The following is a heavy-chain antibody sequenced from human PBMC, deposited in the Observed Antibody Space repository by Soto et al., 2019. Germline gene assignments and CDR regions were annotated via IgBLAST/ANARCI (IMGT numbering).Heavy chain of an antibody. D-gene: IGHD2-15*01. V-gene: IGHV1-3*01. J-gene: IGHJ6*02. Sequence: ASVKVSCKASGYTFTSYAMHWVRQAPGQRLEWMGWINAGNGNTKYSQKFQGRVTITRDTSASTAYMELSSLRSEDTAVYYCARGYCSGGSCYSNGRYYYGMDVWGQRTTVTVSS. CDR1: GYTFTSYA. CDR2: INAGNGNT. CDR3: ARGYCSGGSCYSNGRYYYGMDV.